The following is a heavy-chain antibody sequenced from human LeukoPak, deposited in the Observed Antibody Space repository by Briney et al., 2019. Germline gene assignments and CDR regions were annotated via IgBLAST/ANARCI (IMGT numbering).Heavy chain of an antibody. Sequence: PGGSLRLSCAASGFTFSSYAMSWVRQAPGKGLEWVSAISGSGGSTYYADSVKGRFTISRDNSKNTLYLQMNSLRAEDTAVYYCARGLYYYDSSGYYHPPGYWGQGTLVTVSS. CDR1: GFTFSSYA. V-gene: IGHV3-23*01. CDR2: ISGSGGST. J-gene: IGHJ4*02. D-gene: IGHD3-22*01. CDR3: ARGLYYYDSSGYYHPPGY.